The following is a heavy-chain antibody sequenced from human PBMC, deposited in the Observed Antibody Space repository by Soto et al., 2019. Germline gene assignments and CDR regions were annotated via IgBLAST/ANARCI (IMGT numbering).Heavy chain of an antibody. J-gene: IGHJ3*02. CDR3: AIDSSGSRGEDAFDI. Sequence: EVQLLESGGGLVQPGGSLRLSCAASGFTFSSYAMSWVRQAPGKGLEWVSAISGSGGSTYYADSVKGRFTISRDNSKNTLYLQMNSLRAEDRAVYYCAIDSSGSRGEDAFDIWGQGTMVTVSS. CDR2: ISGSGGST. D-gene: IGHD1-26*01. V-gene: IGHV3-23*01. CDR1: GFTFSSYA.